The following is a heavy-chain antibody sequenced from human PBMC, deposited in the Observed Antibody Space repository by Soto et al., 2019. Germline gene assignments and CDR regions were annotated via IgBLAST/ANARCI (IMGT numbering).Heavy chain of an antibody. J-gene: IGHJ4*02. D-gene: IGHD6-19*01. CDR2: IYYSGST. Sequence: PSETLSLTCTVSGGSISSSSYYWGWIRQPPGKGLEWLGSIYYSGSTYYNPSLKSRVTISVDTSKNQFSLKLSSVTAADTAVYFCARQPIAVAGTTVRDYWGQGTLVTVSS. CDR1: GGSISSSSYY. CDR3: ARQPIAVAGTTVRDY. V-gene: IGHV4-39*01.